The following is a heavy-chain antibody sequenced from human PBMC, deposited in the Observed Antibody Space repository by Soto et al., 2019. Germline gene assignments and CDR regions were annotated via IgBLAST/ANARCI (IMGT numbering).Heavy chain of an antibody. Sequence: QVQLQESGPGLVKPSETLSLSCTVSGGSISSYYWSWIRQPPGKGMEWIGYVHHSWGSTYNPSLQSRVAIPLDTSTSQFSLKLTSVTATATAVYYCARQGFGALHGLVEVWGQGTTVTVSS. J-gene: IGHJ6*02. CDR1: GGSISSYY. D-gene: IGHD3-10*01. V-gene: IGHV4-59*08. CDR3: ARQGFGALHGLVEV. CDR2: VHHSWGS.